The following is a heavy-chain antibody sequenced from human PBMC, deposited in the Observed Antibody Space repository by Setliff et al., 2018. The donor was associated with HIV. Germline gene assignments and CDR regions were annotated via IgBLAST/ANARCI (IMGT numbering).Heavy chain of an antibody. CDR1: GGSISSSSYY. CDR3: ARHHPYSYYFDY. D-gene: IGHD5-18*01. V-gene: IGHV4-39*01. Sequence: LSLTCTVSGGSISSSSYYWGWIRQPPGKGLEWIGSIYYRGNTYYNPSLKSRVTISVDTSKNQFSLKLSSVTAADTAVYYCARHHPYSYYFDYWGQGTLVTVSS. CDR2: IYYRGNT. J-gene: IGHJ4*02.